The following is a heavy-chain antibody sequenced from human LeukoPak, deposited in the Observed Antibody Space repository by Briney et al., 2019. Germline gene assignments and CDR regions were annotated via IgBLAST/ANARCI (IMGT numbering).Heavy chain of an antibody. CDR2: IYHSGST. CDR3: TRSDGYGLVGI. Sequence: SETLSLTCTVSGYSISSGYYWGWIRQPPGKGLEWIGSIYHSGSTYYNPSLKSRVTISVDTSKNQFSLKLSSVTAADTAVYYCTRSDGYGLVGIWGQGTMVTVSS. V-gene: IGHV4-38-2*02. CDR1: GYSISSGYY. D-gene: IGHD3-10*01. J-gene: IGHJ3*01.